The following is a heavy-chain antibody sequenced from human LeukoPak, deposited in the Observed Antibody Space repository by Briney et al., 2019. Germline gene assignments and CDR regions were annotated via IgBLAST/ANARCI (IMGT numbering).Heavy chain of an antibody. CDR2: IKSKTGGGTT. D-gene: IGHD1-26*01. J-gene: IGHJ3*02. CDR1: GFTFSNAW. CDR3: AKDPGGSYPHDAFDI. V-gene: IGHV3-15*01. Sequence: GGSLRLSCAASGFTFSNAWMSWVRQAPGKGLEWVGRIKSKTGGGTTDYAAPVKGRFTISRDDSKNTLYLQMNSLRAEDTAVYYCAKDPGGSYPHDAFDIWGQGTMVTVSS.